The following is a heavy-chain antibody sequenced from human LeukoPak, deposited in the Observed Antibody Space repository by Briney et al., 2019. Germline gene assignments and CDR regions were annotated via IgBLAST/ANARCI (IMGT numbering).Heavy chain of an antibody. Sequence: SETLSLTCAVYGGSFSGYYWSWIRQPPGKGLEWIGEINHSGSTNYNPSLESRVTISVDTSKNQFSLKLSSVTAADTAVYYCARASIAARRINWFDPWGQGTLVTVSS. J-gene: IGHJ5*02. CDR3: ARASIAARRINWFDP. D-gene: IGHD6-6*01. CDR2: INHSGST. CDR1: GGSFSGYY. V-gene: IGHV4-34*01.